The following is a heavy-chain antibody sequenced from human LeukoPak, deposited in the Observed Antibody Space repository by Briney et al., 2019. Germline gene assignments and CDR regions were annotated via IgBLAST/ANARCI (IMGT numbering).Heavy chain of an antibody. CDR3: ARDYGSGWYVDY. CDR2: ISSSGSTI. D-gene: IGHD6-19*01. CDR1: GFTFRDYY. Sequence: GGSLRLSCAASGFTFRDYYMSWIRQAPGKGLEWVSYISSSGSTIYYTDSVKGRFTISRDNAKDSLYLKMNSLTAEDTAVYYCARDYGSGWYVDYWGQGTLVTVSS. J-gene: IGHJ4*02. V-gene: IGHV3-11*04.